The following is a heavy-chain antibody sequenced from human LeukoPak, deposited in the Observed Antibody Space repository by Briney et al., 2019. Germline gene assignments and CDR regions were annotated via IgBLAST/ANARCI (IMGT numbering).Heavy chain of an antibody. Sequence: SETLSLTCTVSGGSISSGSYYWSWIRQPAGKGLEWIGRIYTSGSTNYNPSLKSRVTISVDTSKNQFSLKLSSVTAADTAVYFCARLTGYDWESSFDYWGQGTLVTVSS. J-gene: IGHJ4*02. D-gene: IGHD5-12*01. CDR2: IYTSGST. CDR3: ARLTGYDWESSFDY. CDR1: GGSISSGSYY. V-gene: IGHV4-61*02.